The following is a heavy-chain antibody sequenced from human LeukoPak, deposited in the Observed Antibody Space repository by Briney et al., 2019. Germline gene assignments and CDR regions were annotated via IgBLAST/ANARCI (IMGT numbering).Heavy chain of an antibody. V-gene: IGHV3-23*01. J-gene: IGHJ5*02. CDR2: VTTDGNGA. CDR1: GFAFSSYA. D-gene: IGHD3-16*01. Sequence: GGSLRLSCAASGFAFSSYAMTWVRQAPGKGLEWDAVVTTDGNGAYYADSVKGRFTISRDNSHNTVFLQMRRLRLEDTALYFCAKTLGADCFDHWGQGTLVTVSS. CDR3: AKTLGADCFDH.